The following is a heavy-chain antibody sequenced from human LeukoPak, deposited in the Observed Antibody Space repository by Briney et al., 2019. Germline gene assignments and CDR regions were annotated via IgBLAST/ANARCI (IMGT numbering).Heavy chain of an antibody. J-gene: IGHJ4*02. V-gene: IGHV1-69*05. CDR3: ARDYYDSSGYYHAHDY. CDR2: IIPIFGTA. D-gene: IGHD3-22*01. CDR1: GGTFSSYA. Sequence: SVKVSCKASGGTFSSYAISWVRQAPGQGLEWMGRIIPIFGTANYAQNFQGRVTITTDASTSTAYMELSSLRSEDTAVYYCARDYYDSSGYYHAHDYWGQGTLVTVSS.